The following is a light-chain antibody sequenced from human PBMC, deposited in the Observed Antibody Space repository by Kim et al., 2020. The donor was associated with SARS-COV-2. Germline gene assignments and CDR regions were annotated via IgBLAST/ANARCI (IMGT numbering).Light chain of an antibody. Sequence: SSELTQDPAVSVALGQTVRITCQGDSLRIYYASWYQQKPGQAPVVVIYGKNNRPSGIPDRFSGSYSRNTASLTITGAQAEDEADYYCNSRDRSGNHLVFG. CDR1: SLRIYY. V-gene: IGLV3-19*01. CDR2: GKN. CDR3: NSRDRSGNHLV. J-gene: IGLJ3*02.